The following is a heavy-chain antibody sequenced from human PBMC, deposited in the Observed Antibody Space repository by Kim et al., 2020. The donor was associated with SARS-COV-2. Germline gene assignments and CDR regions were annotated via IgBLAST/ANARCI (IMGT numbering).Heavy chain of an antibody. V-gene: IGHV3-9*01. CDR1: GFTFDDYA. CDR2: ISWNSGSI. Sequence: GGSLRLSCAASGFTFDDYAMHWVRQAPGKGLEWVSGISWNSGSIGYADSVKGRFTISRDNAKNSLYLQMNSLRAEDTALYYCAKDMGLTMVRGVITYGMDVWGQGTTVTVSS. CDR3: AKDMGLTMVRGVITYGMDV. D-gene: IGHD3-10*01. J-gene: IGHJ6*02.